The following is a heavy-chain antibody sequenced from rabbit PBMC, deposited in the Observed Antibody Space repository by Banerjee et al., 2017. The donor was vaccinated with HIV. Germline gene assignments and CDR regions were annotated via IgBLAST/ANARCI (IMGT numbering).Heavy chain of an antibody. CDR1: GFSFSNDYD. Sequence: QSLEESGGDLVKPGASLTLTCKASGFSFSNDYDMCWVRQAPGKGLEWIACIYTGSSGNTYYANWAKGRFTISKTSSTTVTLQMTSLTAADTATYFCARATTTYEHPFNLWGPGTLVTVS. V-gene: IGHV1S40*01. CDR3: ARATTTYEHPFNL. D-gene: IGHD6-1*01. CDR2: IYTGSSGNT. J-gene: IGHJ4*01.